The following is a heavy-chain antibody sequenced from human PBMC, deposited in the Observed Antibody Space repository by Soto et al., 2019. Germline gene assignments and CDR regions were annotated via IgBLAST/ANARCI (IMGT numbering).Heavy chain of an antibody. CDR3: ARDLAKGGGSAGFDY. J-gene: IGHJ4*02. Sequence: ASVKVSCKASGYTFTVYYMHWVRQAPGQGLEWMGWINPKSGGTMYPQRFQGRVTMTWDTSISTAYMALTRLRSDDTAVYYCARDLAKGGGSAGFDYWGQGTLVTVSS. D-gene: IGHD1-26*01. V-gene: IGHV1-2*02. CDR1: GYTFTVYY. CDR2: INPKSGGT.